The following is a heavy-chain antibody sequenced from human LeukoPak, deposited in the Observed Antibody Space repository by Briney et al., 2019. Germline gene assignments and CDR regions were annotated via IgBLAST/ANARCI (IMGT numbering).Heavy chain of an antibody. D-gene: IGHD3-10*01. CDR1: GYSFTTYW. CDR3: ARPALMVRGVVNYFDY. Sequence: GESLKISCKGSGYSFTTYWNGWVRQMPGKGLEWMGIIYPGDSDTRYSPSFQGQVTISDDKSISTAYLQWSSLKASDTAMYYCARPALMVRGVVNYFDYWGQGTLVTVSS. V-gene: IGHV5-51*01. CDR2: IYPGDSDT. J-gene: IGHJ4*02.